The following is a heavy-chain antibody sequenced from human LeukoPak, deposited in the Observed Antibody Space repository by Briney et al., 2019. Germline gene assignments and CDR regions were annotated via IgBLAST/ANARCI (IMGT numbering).Heavy chain of an antibody. J-gene: IGHJ3*02. V-gene: IGHV4-30-2*01. CDR2: IWQSGVT. CDR1: GGSIRSGGNY. D-gene: IGHD6-13*01. Sequence: PSQTLSLTCTVSGGSIRSGGNYWSWIRQPPGKGLEWIGYIWQSGVTYYNPSLKSRVTISVDTSKNQFSLKLSSVTAADTAVYYCARHKKQLVRVAFDIWGQGTMVTVSS. CDR3: ARHKKQLVRVAFDI.